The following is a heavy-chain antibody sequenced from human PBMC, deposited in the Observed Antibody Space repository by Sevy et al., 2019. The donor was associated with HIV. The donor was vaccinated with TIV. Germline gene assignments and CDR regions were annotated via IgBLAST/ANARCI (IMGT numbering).Heavy chain of an antibody. J-gene: IGHJ6*02. D-gene: IGHD3-10*01. CDR3: ARDGVYYGMDV. Sequence: GGSLRLSCAVSGFTFAIYGFHWVRQAPGKGLEWVANTRHDETDKYYVDSVKGRFTVSRDNSKNTVFVQMNSLTADDTGTYCGARDGVYYGMDVWGLGTTVTVSS. V-gene: IGHV3-30*02. CDR2: TRHDETDK. CDR1: GFTFAIYG.